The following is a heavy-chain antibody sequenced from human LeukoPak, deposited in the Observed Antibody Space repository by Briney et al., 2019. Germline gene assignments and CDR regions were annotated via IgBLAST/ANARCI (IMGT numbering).Heavy chain of an antibody. D-gene: IGHD6-13*01. J-gene: IGHJ4*02. Sequence: SETLSLTCTVSGGSISSYYWSWIRQPPGKGLEWIGYIYYSGSTNYNPSLKSRVTISVDTSKNQFSLKLSSVTAADTAVYYCARVRTSGIAAAVSRYYFDYWGQGTLVTVSS. CDR2: IYYSGST. CDR1: GGSISSYY. V-gene: IGHV4-59*12. CDR3: ARVRTSGIAAAVSRYYFDY.